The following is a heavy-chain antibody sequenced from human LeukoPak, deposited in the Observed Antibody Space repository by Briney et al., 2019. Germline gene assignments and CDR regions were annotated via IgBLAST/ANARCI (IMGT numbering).Heavy chain of an antibody. CDR3: AKAISAAPKYYFDY. D-gene: IGHD2-2*01. V-gene: IGHV3-9*01. Sequence: GGSLRLSCAASGFTFDDYAMHWVRQAPGKGLEWVSGISWNSGSIGYADSAKGRFTISRDNAKNSLYLQMNSLRAEDTALYYCAKAISAAPKYYFDYWGQGTLVTVSS. CDR1: GFTFDDYA. J-gene: IGHJ4*02. CDR2: ISWNSGSI.